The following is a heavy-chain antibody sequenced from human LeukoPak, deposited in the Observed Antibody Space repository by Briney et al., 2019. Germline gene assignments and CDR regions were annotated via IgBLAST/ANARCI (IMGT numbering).Heavy chain of an antibody. CDR1: GGSISSSY. Sequence: SETLSLTCTVSGGSISSSYWSWIRQPPGKGLECIGYIYYSGSTSYHPSLKGRVTISIETSMNQFSLKLTSVTAADTAVYYCARGPWITGDFSFDYLGQGTLVTVSS. CDR2: IYYSGST. CDR3: ARGPWITGDFSFDY. V-gene: IGHV4-59*01. J-gene: IGHJ4*02. D-gene: IGHD2-21*02.